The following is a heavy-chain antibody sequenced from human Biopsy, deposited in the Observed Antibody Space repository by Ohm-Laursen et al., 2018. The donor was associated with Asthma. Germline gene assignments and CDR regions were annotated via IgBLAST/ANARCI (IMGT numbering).Heavy chain of an antibody. CDR3: AKATLGDIGKDY. J-gene: IGHJ4*02. V-gene: IGHV3-9*01. D-gene: IGHD2-21*01. CDR2: ISWNSGSI. CDR1: GFTFDDYA. Sequence: SLRLSCAASGFTFDDYAMHWVRQAPGKGLEWVSGISWNSGSIGYADSVKGRFTISRDNAKNSLYLQMNSLRVEDTALYYCAKATLGDIGKDYWGQGTLVTVSS.